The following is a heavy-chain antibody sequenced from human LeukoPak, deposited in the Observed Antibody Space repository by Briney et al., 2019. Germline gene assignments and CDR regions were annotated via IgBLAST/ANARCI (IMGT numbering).Heavy chain of an antibody. CDR1: GFTFSSYA. CDR3: ARDSLYSGYDYSDY. V-gene: IGHV3-23*01. D-gene: IGHD5-12*01. Sequence: GGSLRLSCGVSGFTFSSYAVSWVRQAPGKGLEWVSLISAISGISYYADSVKGRFTISRDNAKNSLYLQMNSLRAEDTAVYYCARDSLYSGYDYSDYWGQGTLVTVSS. CDR2: ISAISGIS. J-gene: IGHJ4*02.